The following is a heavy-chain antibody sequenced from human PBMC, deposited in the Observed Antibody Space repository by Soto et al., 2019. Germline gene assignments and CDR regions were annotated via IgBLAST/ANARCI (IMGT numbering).Heavy chain of an antibody. D-gene: IGHD4-17*01. Sequence: SETLSLTCTVSGGSISSGDYYWSWIRQPPGKGLEWIGYIYYSGSTYYNPSLRSRLTISVDTSKNQFSLKLSSVTAADTAVYCCARLGPTTVPTSYFTGNYNGMDVWGQRTSVTVSS. CDR1: GGSISSGDYY. V-gene: IGHV4-30-4*01. CDR2: IYYSGST. J-gene: IGHJ6*02. CDR3: ARLGPTTVPTSYFTGNYNGMDV.